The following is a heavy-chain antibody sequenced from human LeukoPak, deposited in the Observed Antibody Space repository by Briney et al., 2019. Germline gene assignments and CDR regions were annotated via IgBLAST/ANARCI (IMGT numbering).Heavy chain of an antibody. D-gene: IGHD3-16*02. CDR3: AREAFGGVIVYNWFDP. CDR1: GYTFTSYA. J-gene: IGHJ5*02. Sequence: ASVKASCKASGYTFTSYAMHWVRQAPGQRLEWMGWINAGNGNTKYSQKFQGRVTITRDTSASTAYMELSSLRSEDTAVYYCAREAFGGVIVYNWFDPWGQGTLVTVSS. CDR2: INAGNGNT. V-gene: IGHV1-3*01.